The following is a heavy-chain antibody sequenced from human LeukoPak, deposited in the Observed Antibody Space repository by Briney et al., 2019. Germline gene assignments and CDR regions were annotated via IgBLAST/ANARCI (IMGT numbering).Heavy chain of an antibody. V-gene: IGHV3-20*04. CDR3: ARQTAMGRSGDY. J-gene: IGHJ4*02. Sequence: GGSLGLSCEASGFSFSAAWMTWVRQAPGKGLEWVSGISWNSGSIGYADSVKGRFTISRDNAKNSLYLQMNSLKASDTAMYYCARQTAMGRSGDYWGQGTLVTVSS. CDR2: ISWNSGSI. D-gene: IGHD5-18*01. CDR1: GFSFSAAW.